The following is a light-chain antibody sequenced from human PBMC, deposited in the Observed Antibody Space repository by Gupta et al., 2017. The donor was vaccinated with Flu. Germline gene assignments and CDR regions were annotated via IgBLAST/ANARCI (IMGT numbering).Light chain of an antibody. CDR1: SSNIGSNT. J-gene: IGLJ3*02. CDR2: TNN. Sequence: TIPCSGISSNIGSNTVNWYQQLPRTAPKLLIYTNNQRPSGVPDRFSGSKSDTSASLAISGLQSEDEADYYCASWDDSRNGGVFGGGTKLTVL. V-gene: IGLV1-44*01. CDR3: ASWDDSRNGGV.